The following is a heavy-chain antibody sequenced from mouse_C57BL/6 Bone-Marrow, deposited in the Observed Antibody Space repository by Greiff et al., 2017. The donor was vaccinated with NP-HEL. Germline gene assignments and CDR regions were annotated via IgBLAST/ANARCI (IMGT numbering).Heavy chain of an antibody. CDR3: ARQDPICYGKYRAWFAY. Sequence: QVQLQQSGPGLVQPSQSLSITCTVSGFSLTSYGVHWVRQSPGKGLEWLGVIWSGGSTDYNAAFISRLTISKDNSKSQVFFNMNSLQADDTAIYYCARQDPICYGKYRAWFAYWGQGTLVTVSA. D-gene: IGHD2-1*01. V-gene: IGHV2-2*01. CDR2: IWSGGST. CDR1: GFSLTSYG. J-gene: IGHJ3*01.